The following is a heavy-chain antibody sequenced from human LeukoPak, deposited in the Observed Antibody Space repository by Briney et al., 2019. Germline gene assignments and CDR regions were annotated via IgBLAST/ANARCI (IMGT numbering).Heavy chain of an antibody. D-gene: IGHD3-10*01. V-gene: IGHV3-53*01. Sequence: GGSLRLSCAASGFIVSRNYMSWVRQAPGKGLEWVSVIYDGNTYYADSVKGRFTVSRDNSKNTLYLQMNSLRAEDTAIYYCAGFVRGLPHWGQGALVTVSS. CDR1: GFIVSRNY. J-gene: IGHJ4*02. CDR2: IYDGNT. CDR3: AGFVRGLPH.